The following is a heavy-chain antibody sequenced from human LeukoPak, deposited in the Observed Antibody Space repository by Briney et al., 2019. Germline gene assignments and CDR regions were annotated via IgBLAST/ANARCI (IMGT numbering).Heavy chain of an antibody. D-gene: IGHD4-17*01. CDR2: ITSRGTDT. J-gene: IGHJ6*02. Sequence: RGSLRHSCAASVFSFSSYAMHSVRQAPGKGLEYVSGITSRGTDTSYANSVKGRFTISRDNSKNTLYLQMGSLRVEDMGVYYCARGRGTTVTGSMDLWGQGTTVSVS. CDR1: VFSFSSYA. CDR3: ARGRGTTVTGSMDL. V-gene: IGHV3-64*01.